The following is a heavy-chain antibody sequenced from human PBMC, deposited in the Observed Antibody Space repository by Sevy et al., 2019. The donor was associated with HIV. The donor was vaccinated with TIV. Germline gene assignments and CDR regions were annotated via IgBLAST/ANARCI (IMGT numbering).Heavy chain of an antibody. Sequence: SESLSLTCTVSGGSISSGDYHCSWIRQPPGNGLEYIGYIYHSGTTYYNPSLKSRLTISVDTPKNQFSLTLTSVTAADTAVSYRARLPIGYCGVVTRFLYSMDVWGQGTEVSVSS. J-gene: IGHJ6*02. D-gene: IGHD2-15*01. CDR1: GGSISSGDYH. V-gene: IGHV4-30-4*01. CDR2: IYHSGTT. CDR3: ARLPIGYCGVVTRFLYSMDV.